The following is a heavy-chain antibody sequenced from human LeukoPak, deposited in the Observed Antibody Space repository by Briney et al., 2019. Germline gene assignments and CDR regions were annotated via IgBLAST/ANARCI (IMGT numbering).Heavy chain of an antibody. V-gene: IGHV4-59*08. J-gene: IGHJ4*02. CDR1: GGSISSHY. Sequence: PSETLSLTCTVSGGSISSHYWSWIRQPPGGELEWIGYIYYSGSTNYNPSLKSRVTISVDTSKNQFSLNLSSVAAADTAVYYCARHFDSSRPVDYWGQGTLVTVSS. CDR3: ARHFDSSRPVDY. D-gene: IGHD3-22*01. CDR2: IYYSGST.